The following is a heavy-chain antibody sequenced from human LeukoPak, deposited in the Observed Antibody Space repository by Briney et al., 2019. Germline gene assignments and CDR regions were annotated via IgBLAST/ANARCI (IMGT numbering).Heavy chain of an antibody. CDR2: ISGSGNRT. Sequence: GGALRLSCAASGFTFSSYAMSWVRQAPGKGLEGVAGISGSGNRTYYADSVKGRFTISRDNSKNTLFLQMNSLRAEDTAVYYCAKNLYCGGGSCYPSALGMDVWGQGTTVTVSS. D-gene: IGHD2-15*01. CDR1: GFTFSSYA. CDR3: AKNLYCGGGSCYPSALGMDV. V-gene: IGHV3-23*01. J-gene: IGHJ6*02.